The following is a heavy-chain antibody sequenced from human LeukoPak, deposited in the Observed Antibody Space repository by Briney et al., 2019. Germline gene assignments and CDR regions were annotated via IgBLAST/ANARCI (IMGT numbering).Heavy chain of an antibody. Sequence: PGRSLRLSCAATGFTLKDYGMHWVRHPPGKGLEWVSSINWNGGGTDYADSVKGRFTISRDNAKNSLYLQLSSLRPEDTALYYCAKHMRATNTYSFFGLDVWGQGTTVTVSS. CDR3: AKHMRATNTYSFFGLDV. V-gene: IGHV3-9*01. J-gene: IGHJ6*02. D-gene: IGHD1-26*01. CDR1: GFTLKDYG. CDR2: INWNGGGT.